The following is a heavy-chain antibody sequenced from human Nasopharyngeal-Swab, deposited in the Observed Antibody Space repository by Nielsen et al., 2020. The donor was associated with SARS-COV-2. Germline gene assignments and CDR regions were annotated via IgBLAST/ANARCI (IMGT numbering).Heavy chain of an antibody. CDR2: IKQDGGEK. D-gene: IGHD3-22*01. V-gene: IGHV3-7*01. CDR3: HLSSGYDGYINY. Sequence: GESLKISCAASGFTFSSYWMSWVRQAPGKGLEWVANIKQDGGEKNYVDSVKGRFTISRDNAKNSLYLQMNTLRAEDTAVYYCHLSSGYDGYINYWGQGTLVTVSS. CDR1: GFTFSSYW. J-gene: IGHJ4*02.